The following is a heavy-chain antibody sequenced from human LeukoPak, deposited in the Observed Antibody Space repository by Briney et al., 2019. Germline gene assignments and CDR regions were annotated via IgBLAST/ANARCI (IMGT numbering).Heavy chain of an antibody. CDR2: ISSNGGST. D-gene: IGHD4-23*01. CDR1: GFTFSSYA. V-gene: IGHV3-64*01. CDR3: ARLQVTDSEYFDY. Sequence: PGGSLRLSCAASGFTFSSYAMHWVRQAPGKGLEYVSAISSNGGSTYYANSVKGRFTISRDNSKNTLYLQMGSLRAEDMAVYYCARLQVTDSEYFDYWGLGTLVTVSS. J-gene: IGHJ4*02.